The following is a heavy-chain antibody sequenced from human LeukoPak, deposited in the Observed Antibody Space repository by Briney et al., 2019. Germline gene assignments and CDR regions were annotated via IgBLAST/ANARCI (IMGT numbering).Heavy chain of an antibody. J-gene: IGHJ4*02. V-gene: IGHV4-39*01. CDR3: ARHKFRVTATGTDY. Sequence: NTSETLSLTCTVSGGSISSSSYYWGWIHQPPGKGLEWIGSIYYSGSTYYNPSLKSRVTISVATSKNQFSLKLSSVTAADTAVYYCARHKFRVTATGTDYWGQGTLVTVSS. CDR1: GGSISSSSYY. D-gene: IGHD5-18*01. CDR2: IYYSGST.